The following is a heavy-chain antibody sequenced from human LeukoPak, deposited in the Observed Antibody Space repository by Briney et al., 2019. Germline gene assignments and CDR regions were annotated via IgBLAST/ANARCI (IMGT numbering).Heavy chain of an antibody. CDR1: GFTFSSYA. CDR3: ARLDIVLIGGLDP. CDR2: ISYDGSNK. D-gene: IGHD2-8*01. J-gene: IGHJ5*02. V-gene: IGHV3-30-3*01. Sequence: GRSLRLSCAASGFTFSSYAMHWVRQAPGTGLERVAVISYDGSNKYYADSVKGRFTISRDNSKNTLYLQMNSLRAEDTAVYYCARLDIVLIGGLDPWGQGTLVTVSS.